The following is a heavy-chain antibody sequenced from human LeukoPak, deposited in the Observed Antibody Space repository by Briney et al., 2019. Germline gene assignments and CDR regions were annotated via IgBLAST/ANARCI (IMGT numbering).Heavy chain of an antibody. CDR3: AKRGVVIRVILVGFHKEAYYFDS. Sequence: GGSLRLSCEVSGITLSNYGMSWVRQAPGKGLEWVAGISGSGGGTNYAESVKGRLTISRDNSKNTLYLQMNSLRAEDTAVYFCAKRGVVIRVILVGFHKEAYYFDSWGQGALVSVSS. D-gene: IGHD3-22*01. CDR2: ISGSGGGT. CDR1: GITLSNYG. V-gene: IGHV3-23*01. J-gene: IGHJ4*02.